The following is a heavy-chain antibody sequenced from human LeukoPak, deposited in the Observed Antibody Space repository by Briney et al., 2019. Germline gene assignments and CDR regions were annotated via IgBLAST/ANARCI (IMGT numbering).Heavy chain of an antibody. CDR3: AKDLAVAGTTHYYMDV. CDR2: IRYDGSNK. D-gene: IGHD6-19*01. Sequence: GGSLRLSCAASGFTFSSYGMHWVRQAPGKGLEWVAFIRYDGSNKYYAGSVKGRFTISRDNSKNTLYLQMNSLRAEDTAVYYCAKDLAVAGTTHYYMDVWGKGTTVTISS. V-gene: IGHV3-30*02. CDR1: GFTFSSYG. J-gene: IGHJ6*03.